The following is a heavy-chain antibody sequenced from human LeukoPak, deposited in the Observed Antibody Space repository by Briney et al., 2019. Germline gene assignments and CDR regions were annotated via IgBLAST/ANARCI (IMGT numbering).Heavy chain of an antibody. CDR3: ARALSGYAYYFDC. CDR1: GFTFSDYS. Sequence: GGSLRLSCAASGFTFSDYSVGWVRQAPGKGLEWVSAVNPGGSNTYCADSVRGRFSISRDNSENTLYLHLNSLRAEDTAVYYCARALSGYAYYFDCWGQGTLVTVSS. D-gene: IGHD5-12*01. V-gene: IGHV3-23*01. J-gene: IGHJ4*02. CDR2: VNPGGSNT.